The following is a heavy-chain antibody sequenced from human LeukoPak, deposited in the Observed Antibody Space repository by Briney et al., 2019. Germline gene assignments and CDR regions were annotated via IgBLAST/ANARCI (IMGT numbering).Heavy chain of an antibody. J-gene: IGHJ6*03. Sequence: ASVKVSCKTSGYSFSNYGINWVRQAPGQGLEWMGWISVYNGNTNYAQKLQGRVTMTTDTSTSTAYMELRSLRSDDTAVYYCARVRIAARLGHMDVWGKGTTVTVSS. D-gene: IGHD6-6*01. V-gene: IGHV1-18*01. CDR1: GYSFSNYG. CDR3: ARVRIAARLGHMDV. CDR2: ISVYNGNT.